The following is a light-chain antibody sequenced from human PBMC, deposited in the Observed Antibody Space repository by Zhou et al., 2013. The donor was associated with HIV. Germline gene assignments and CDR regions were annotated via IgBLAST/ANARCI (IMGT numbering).Light chain of an antibody. J-gene: IGKJ1*01. CDR3: QQYYDPLWT. V-gene: IGKV1-8*01. CDR2: AAS. CDR1: QDISSY. Sequence: AIRITQSPSSLSASTGDRVTLTCRASQDISSYLAWYQQKPGKAPKLLIYAASTLQSGVPLKFSGSGSGTDFTLTISCLQSDDFATYYCQQYYDPLWTFGQGTKV.